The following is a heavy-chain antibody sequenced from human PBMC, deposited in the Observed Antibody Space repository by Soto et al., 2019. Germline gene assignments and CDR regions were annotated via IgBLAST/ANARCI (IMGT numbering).Heavy chain of an antibody. CDR2: MNPNRGNT. V-gene: IGHV1-8*01. Sequence: QVQLVQSGAEVKKPGASVKVSCKASGYTFTSYDINWVRQATGQGLEWMGWMNPNRGNTGYAQKFKGTVTMTRTTSISTAYMELSSLRSEHMAVYYCATISAGAMDVWGQGTTVTVSS. CDR1: GYTFTSYD. J-gene: IGHJ6*02. CDR3: ATISAGAMDV.